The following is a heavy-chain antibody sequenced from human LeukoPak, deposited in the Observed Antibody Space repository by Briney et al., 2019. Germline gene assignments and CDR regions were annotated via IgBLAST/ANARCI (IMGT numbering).Heavy chain of an antibody. D-gene: IGHD3-10*01. Sequence: SETLSLTCAVSGGSISSNSYYWGWIRQPPGKGLEWIGSIYYSGSTYYNPSLKSRVTISVDTSKNQFSLKLSSVTAADTAVYYCARGRGSGRGWFDPWGQGTLVTVSS. CDR3: ARGRGSGRGWFDP. CDR2: IYYSGST. CDR1: GGSISSNSYY. V-gene: IGHV4-39*01. J-gene: IGHJ5*02.